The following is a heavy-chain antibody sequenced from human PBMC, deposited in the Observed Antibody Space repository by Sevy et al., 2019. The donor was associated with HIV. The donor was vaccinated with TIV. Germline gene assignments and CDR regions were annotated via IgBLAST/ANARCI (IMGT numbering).Heavy chain of an antibody. CDR3: ARDGGYSDYGMDL. CDR1: GFTFSSYS. D-gene: IGHD2-15*01. J-gene: IGHJ6*02. CDR2: ISSTSSTI. V-gene: IGHV3-48*01. Sequence: GGSLRLSCAASGFTFSSYSFNWVRQAPGKGLEWISYISSTSSTIFYADSVMDRFTISRDSAKKSVYLQMNSLRVEDTAVYYCARDGGYSDYGMDLWGQGTTVTVSS.